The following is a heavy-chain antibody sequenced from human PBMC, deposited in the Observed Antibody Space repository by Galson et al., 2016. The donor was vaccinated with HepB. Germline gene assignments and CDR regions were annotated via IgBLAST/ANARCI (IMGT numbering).Heavy chain of an antibody. CDR2: VDPSNSYT. J-gene: IGHJ2*01. CDR1: GSSFANYW. D-gene: IGHD6-13*01. V-gene: IGHV5-10-1*01. CDR3: ARVGPLYSSSKRYFDL. Sequence: QSGAEVKKPGESLRISCNSSGSSFANYWITWVRQMPGKGLEWMGRVDPSNSYTNYSPSFQGHVSISADKSISIAYLQWSSLKASDTGMYYCARVGPLYSSSKRYFDLWGRGTLVTVSS.